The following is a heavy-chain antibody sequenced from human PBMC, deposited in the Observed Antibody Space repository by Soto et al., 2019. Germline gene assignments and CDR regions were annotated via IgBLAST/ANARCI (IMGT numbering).Heavy chain of an antibody. V-gene: IGHV1-8*01. J-gene: IGHJ4*02. Sequence: VQLVQSGAVVKKPGASVKVSCKASGYTFTSYDINWVRQATGQGLEWMGWMNPNSGNTGYAQKFQGRVTMTRNTSISTAYMELSSLRSEYTAVYYCAITHLRFGEHHYWGQGTLVTVSS. CDR1: GYTFTSYD. CDR3: AITHLRFGEHHY. CDR2: MNPNSGNT. D-gene: IGHD3-10*01.